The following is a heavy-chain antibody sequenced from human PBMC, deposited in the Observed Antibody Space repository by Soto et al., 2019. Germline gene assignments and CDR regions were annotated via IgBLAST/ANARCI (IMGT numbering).Heavy chain of an antibody. CDR2: MNPNNGNT. J-gene: IGHJ6*02. Sequence: QVQLVQSGAEVKKPGASVKVSCKASGYTFTSYDINWVRQATGQGLERMGWMNPNNGNTGSAKKFQGRGTMTRNTSIRTAYMELSSLSSEYTAVYYCAREGVRCMDVWGQGTLVTVSS. V-gene: IGHV1-8*01. CDR3: AREGVRCMDV. D-gene: IGHD3-16*01. CDR1: GYTFTSYD.